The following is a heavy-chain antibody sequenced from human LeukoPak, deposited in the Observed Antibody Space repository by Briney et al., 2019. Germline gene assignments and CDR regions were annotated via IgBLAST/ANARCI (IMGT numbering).Heavy chain of an antibody. V-gene: IGHV3-53*01. D-gene: IGHD1-7*01. Sequence: GGSLRLSYAASGFTVRNNYMSWVRQAPGKGLEWVSVIYSGGSTYYADSVKGRFTISRDNSKNTLYLQMNSLRAEDTAVYYCARKNSNYYYGMDVWGQGTTVTVSS. J-gene: IGHJ6*02. CDR2: IYSGGST. CDR3: ARKNSNYYYGMDV. CDR1: GFTVRNNY.